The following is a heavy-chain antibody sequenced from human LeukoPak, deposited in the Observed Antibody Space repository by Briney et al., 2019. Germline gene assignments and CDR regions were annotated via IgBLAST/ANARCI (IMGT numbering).Heavy chain of an antibody. CDR2: INPNSGGT. CDR3: ARAEMATICADY. Sequence: ASVKVSCKASGYTFTGYYMHWVRQAPGQGLEWMGWINPNSGGTNYAQKFQGRVTMTRDTSISTAYMELSRLRSDDTAVYYCARAEMATICADYWGQGTLVTVSS. D-gene: IGHD5-24*01. J-gene: IGHJ4*02. CDR1: GYTFTGYY. V-gene: IGHV1-2*02.